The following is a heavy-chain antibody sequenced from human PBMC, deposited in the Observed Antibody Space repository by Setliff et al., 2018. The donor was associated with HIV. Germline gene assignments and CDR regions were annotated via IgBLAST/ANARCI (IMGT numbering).Heavy chain of an antibody. J-gene: IGHJ6*03. CDR3: ARDRGGAAAGGYYYMDV. Sequence: SETLSLTCNVSGGSISSGGYYWSWIRQPAGQGLEWIGHIDTSGSTNYNTSLKSRVTISIDTSKNQFSLKLSSVTAADTAVYYCARDRGGAAAGGYYYMDVWGKGTTVTVSS. D-gene: IGHD6-13*01. CDR1: GGSISSGGYY. V-gene: IGHV4-61*09. CDR2: IDTSGST.